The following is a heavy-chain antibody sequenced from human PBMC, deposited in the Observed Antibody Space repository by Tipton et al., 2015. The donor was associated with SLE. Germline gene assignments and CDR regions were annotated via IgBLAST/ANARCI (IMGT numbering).Heavy chain of an antibody. Sequence: TLSLTCAVSSGSISSDGYSWSWIRQPPGKGLEFIGYIYHSGSAHYNPSLQSRVTMSVDRSQNQFSLNLNSVTAADTAVYYCAGRGDLVVVTAYLDYWGQGTLVTVSS. CDR2: IYHSGSA. CDR3: AGRGDLVVVTAYLDY. V-gene: IGHV4-30-2*01. J-gene: IGHJ4*02. D-gene: IGHD2-21*02. CDR1: SGSISSDGYS.